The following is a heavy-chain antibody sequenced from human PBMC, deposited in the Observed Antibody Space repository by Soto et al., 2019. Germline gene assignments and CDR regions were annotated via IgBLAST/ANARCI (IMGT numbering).Heavy chain of an antibody. V-gene: IGHV1-3*01. CDR2: INAGNGNT. CDR1: GYTFTSYA. D-gene: IGHD3-10*01. Sequence: QVQLVQSGAEVKKPGASVKVSCKASGYTFTSYAMHWVRQAPGQRLEWMGWINAGNGNTKYSQKFQGRVTITRDTSASTAYMELSSLRSEDTAVYYCARDALFGELFDYWGQGTLVTVSS. CDR3: ARDALFGELFDY. J-gene: IGHJ4*02.